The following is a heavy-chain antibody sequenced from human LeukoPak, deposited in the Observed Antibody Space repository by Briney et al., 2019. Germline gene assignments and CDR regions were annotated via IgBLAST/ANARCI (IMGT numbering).Heavy chain of an antibody. Sequence: GGSLRLSCAASGFTFSDAWMSWVRQAPGKGLEWVGRIKSKTDGGTTDYAAPVKGRFTISRDDSKNTLYLQMNSLETEDTAVYYCTTPGVVVPAARRNYFDYWGQGTLVTVSS. J-gene: IGHJ4*02. D-gene: IGHD2-2*01. CDR2: IKSKTDGGTT. CDR3: TTPGVVVPAARRNYFDY. V-gene: IGHV3-15*01. CDR1: GFTFSDAW.